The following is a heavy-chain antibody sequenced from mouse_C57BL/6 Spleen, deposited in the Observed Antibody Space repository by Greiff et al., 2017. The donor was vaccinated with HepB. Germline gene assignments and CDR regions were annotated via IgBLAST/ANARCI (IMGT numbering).Heavy chain of an antibody. CDR2: IDPSDSYT. CDR1: GYTFTSYW. CDR3: ARGGSSYGGYFDY. D-gene: IGHD1-1*01. Sequence: QVQLQQPGAELVKPGASVKLSCKASGYTFTSYWMQWVKQRPGQGLEWIGEIDPSDSYTNYNQKFKGKATLTVDTSSSTASMQLSSLTSEDAAVYYCARGGSSYGGYFDYWGQGTTLTVSS. J-gene: IGHJ2*01. V-gene: IGHV1-50*01.